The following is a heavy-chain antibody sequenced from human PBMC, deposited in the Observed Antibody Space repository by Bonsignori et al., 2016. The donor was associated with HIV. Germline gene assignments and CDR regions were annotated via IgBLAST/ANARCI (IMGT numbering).Heavy chain of an antibody. CDR1: GGSISNSY. D-gene: IGHD3-16*01. CDR2: VYASGST. Sequence: SETLSLTCTVSGGSISNSYWSWIRQPAGKGLEWIGRVYASGSTNYNPSLKSRVTMSVDTSKNQFSLKLNSVTAADTAVYYCARDWGSTYYFDYWGQGTLVTVSS. J-gene: IGHJ4*02. V-gene: IGHV4-4*07. CDR3: ARDWGSTYYFDY.